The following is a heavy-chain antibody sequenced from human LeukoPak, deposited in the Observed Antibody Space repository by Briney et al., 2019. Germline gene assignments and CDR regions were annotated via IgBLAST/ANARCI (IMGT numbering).Heavy chain of an antibody. J-gene: IGHJ4*01. V-gene: IGHV3-74*01. CDR2: INSDGSST. D-gene: IGHD4-17*01. Sequence: PGGSLGLSCAASGFTFSSYWMHWVRQAPGKGLVWVSRINSDGSSTSYADSVKGRFTISRDNAKNTLYLQMNSLRAEDTALYYCSTELRSLLYWGHGTLVTVSS. CDR3: STELRSLLY. CDR1: GFTFSSYW.